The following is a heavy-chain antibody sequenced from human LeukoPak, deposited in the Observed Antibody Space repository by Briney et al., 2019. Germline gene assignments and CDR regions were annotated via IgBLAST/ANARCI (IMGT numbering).Heavy chain of an antibody. Sequence: SETLALTCAVYGGSVSGYYWSWIRQPPGKGLEWIGEINHSGSTNYNPSLKSRVTISVDTSKNQFSLKLSSVTAADTAVYYCARGQGGIAARLDYWGHGTLVTVSS. D-gene: IGHD6-6*01. J-gene: IGHJ4*01. CDR1: GGSVSGYY. V-gene: IGHV4-34*01. CDR2: INHSGST. CDR3: ARGQGGIAARLDY.